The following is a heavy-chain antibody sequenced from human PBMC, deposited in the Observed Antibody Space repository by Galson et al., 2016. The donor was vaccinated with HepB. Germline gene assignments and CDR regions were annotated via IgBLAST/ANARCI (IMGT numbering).Heavy chain of an antibody. Sequence: SETLSLTCSVSGGSISDYYWSWIRQSPGKGLEWVGYIHYDGKTRYSGTTYYDPSLNSRVTISVDTSKKQVSLTVTSMAAADTAMYYCARYYGGKFDYWGQGTPVTVSS. CDR2: IHYDGKTRYSGTT. D-gene: IGHD3-16*01. CDR3: ARYYGGKFDY. CDR1: GGSISDYY. J-gene: IGHJ4*02. V-gene: IGHV4-59*12.